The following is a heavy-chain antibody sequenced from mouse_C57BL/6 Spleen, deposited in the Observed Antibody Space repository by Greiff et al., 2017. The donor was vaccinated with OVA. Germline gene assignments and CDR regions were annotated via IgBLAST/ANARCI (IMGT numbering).Heavy chain of an antibody. CDR2: IYPRDGST. CDR3: ARPLSAVDYAMDD. Sequence: QVHVKQSGPELVKPGASVKLSCKASGYTFTSYDINWVKQRPGQGLVWFGWIYPRDGSTKYNEKFKGQATLTVDTSSSTAYMELHSLTSEDSAVYFCARPLSAVDYAMDDWGQGTSVTVSS. V-gene: IGHV1-85*01. CDR1: GYTFTSYD. J-gene: IGHJ4*01. D-gene: IGHD6-2*01.